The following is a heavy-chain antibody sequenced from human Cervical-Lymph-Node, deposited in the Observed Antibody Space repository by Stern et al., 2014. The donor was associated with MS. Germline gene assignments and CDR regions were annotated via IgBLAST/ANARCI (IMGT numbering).Heavy chain of an antibody. D-gene: IGHD2-2*01. CDR1: GGSISSGGYY. Sequence: QVQLQESGPGLVKPSPTLSLTCTVSGGSISSGGYYWSWIRPHPGKGLAWIGYIYRDGSTFYNPSLKSRVTISIDTSTLQFYLNLTSVTAADTAVYYCARVRIPAASQYNWFDPWGLGTLVTVSS. V-gene: IGHV4-31*03. CDR2: IYRDGST. CDR3: ARVRIPAASQYNWFDP. J-gene: IGHJ5*02.